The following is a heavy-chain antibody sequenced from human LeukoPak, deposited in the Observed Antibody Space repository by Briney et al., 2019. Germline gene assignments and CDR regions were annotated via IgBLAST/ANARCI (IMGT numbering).Heavy chain of an antibody. V-gene: IGHV3-30*03. CDR1: GFTFSNFD. Sequence: GRSLRLSCAASGFTFSNFDMHWVRQAPGKGLEWVAVILYDGSQEYYADSVKGRFTISRDNAKNSLYLQMNSLRAEDTAMYYCARAPMSYDSSGFGGAFDIWGQGTMVTVSS. CDR2: ILYDGSQE. J-gene: IGHJ3*02. D-gene: IGHD3-22*01. CDR3: ARAPMSYDSSGFGGAFDI.